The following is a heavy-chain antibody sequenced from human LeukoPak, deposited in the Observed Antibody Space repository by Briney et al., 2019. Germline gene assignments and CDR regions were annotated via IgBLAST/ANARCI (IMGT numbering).Heavy chain of an antibody. Sequence: GGSLRLSCAASGFTFSNYAMSWVRQAPGKGLEWVSAISGSGESTYYADSVKGRFTISRDNSKNTLYLQMSTVRADGTAVYYCAKASYGSGSYYTSLADWGQGTLVTVSS. CDR3: AKASYGSGSYYTSLAD. CDR1: GFTFSNYA. CDR2: ISGSGEST. V-gene: IGHV3-23*01. J-gene: IGHJ4*02. D-gene: IGHD3-10*01.